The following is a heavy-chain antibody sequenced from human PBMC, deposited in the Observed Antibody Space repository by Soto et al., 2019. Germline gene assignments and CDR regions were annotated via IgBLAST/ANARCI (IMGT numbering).Heavy chain of an antibody. Sequence: PEGSLRLSCAASGFSFSDYYMSWIRQAPGKGLEWVSYMSFSGSSIYYADSVKGRFTISRDNAKNSLYLQLNSLRAEDTAVYYCAKEGWYSSSRDHFEHWCQGTLVTVPS. CDR3: AKEGWYSSSRDHFEH. CDR2: MSFSGSSI. D-gene: IGHD6-13*01. V-gene: IGHV3-11*01. CDR1: GFSFSDYY. J-gene: IGHJ4*02.